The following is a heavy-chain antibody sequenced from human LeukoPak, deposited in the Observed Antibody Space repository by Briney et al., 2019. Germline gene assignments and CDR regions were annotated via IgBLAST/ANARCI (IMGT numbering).Heavy chain of an antibody. CDR1: GFTFSSYS. D-gene: IGHD5-24*01. Sequence: GGSLRLSCAASGFTFSSYSMNWVRQAPGKGLEWVSSISSNSSYIYYADSVKGRFTISRDNAKNSLYLQMNSLRAEDTAVYYCARDMAPSNYYYYGMDVWGQGTTVTVSS. J-gene: IGHJ6*02. V-gene: IGHV3-21*01. CDR2: ISSNSSYI. CDR3: ARDMAPSNYYYYGMDV.